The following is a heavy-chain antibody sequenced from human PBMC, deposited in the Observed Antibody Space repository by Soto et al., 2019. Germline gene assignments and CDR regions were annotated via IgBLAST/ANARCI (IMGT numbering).Heavy chain of an antibody. CDR3: AKPPYTGKVVPAVSIDY. V-gene: IGHV3-23*01. CDR2: ISGSGGST. CDR1: GFTFSSYA. D-gene: IGHD2-2*01. J-gene: IGHJ4*02. Sequence: PGGSLRLSCAASGFTFSSYAMSWVRQAPGKGLEWVSAISGSGGSTYYADSVKGRFTISRDNSKNTLYLQMNSLRAEDTAVYYCAKPPYTGKVVPAVSIDYWGQGTLVTAPQ.